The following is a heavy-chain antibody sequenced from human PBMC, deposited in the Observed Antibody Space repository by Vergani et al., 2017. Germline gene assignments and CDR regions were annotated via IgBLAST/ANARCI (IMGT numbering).Heavy chain of an antibody. V-gene: IGHV3-30*01. CDR2: ISYDGSNK. CDR3: ARDREIDFDY. J-gene: IGHJ4*02. D-gene: IGHD1-26*01. CDR1: GFTFSSYA. Sequence: QVQLVESGGGVVQPGRSLRLSCAASGFTFSSYAMHWVRQAPGKGLEWVAVISYDGSNKYYADSVKGRFTISRDNSKNTLYLQMNSLRAEDTAVYYCARDREIDFDYWGQGTLVTVSS.